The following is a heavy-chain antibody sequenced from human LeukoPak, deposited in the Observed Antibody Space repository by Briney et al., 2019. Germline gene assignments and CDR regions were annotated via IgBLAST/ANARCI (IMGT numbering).Heavy chain of an antibody. CDR1: GGSISSYY. Sequence: SETLSLTCTVSGGSISSYYWSWIRQPPGKGLEWIGYIYYSGSTNYNPSLKSRVTISVDTPKNQFSLKLSSVTAADTALYYCAKDTGAYYYYYMDVWGKGTTVTVSS. CDR2: IYYSGST. D-gene: IGHD3-10*01. CDR3: AKDTGAYYYYYMDV. V-gene: IGHV4-59*01. J-gene: IGHJ6*03.